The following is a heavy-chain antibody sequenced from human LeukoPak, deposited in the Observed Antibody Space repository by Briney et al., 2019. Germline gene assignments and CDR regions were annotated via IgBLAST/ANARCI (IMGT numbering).Heavy chain of an antibody. V-gene: IGHV5-51*01. CDR1: GYSFTSYW. Sequence: GESLKISCKGSGYSFTSYWFVWVRQMPGKGLEWMGIIYPGDSDTRYSPSLQGQVTISADKSISTAYLQWSSLKASDTAMYYCARVYSGSYYWFDPWGQGTLVTVSS. D-gene: IGHD1-26*01. J-gene: IGHJ5*02. CDR2: IYPGDSDT. CDR3: ARVYSGSYYWFDP.